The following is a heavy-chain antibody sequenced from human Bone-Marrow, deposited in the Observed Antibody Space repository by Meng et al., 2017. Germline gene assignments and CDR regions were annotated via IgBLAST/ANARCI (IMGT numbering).Heavy chain of an antibody. D-gene: IGHD4-17*01. CDR1: GGSIIRGNHY. J-gene: IGHJ2*01. V-gene: IGHV4-31*03. CDR3: ASLYGDSSVWYLDL. Sequence: QVQLKESGPGLVKPSQTLSLTGTVSGGSIIRGNHYWSGIRQHPGKGLEYIGYIYYSGSTYYNPSLKSRVIISVDTSKNQCSLRLNSVTAADTAVYYCASLYGDSSVWYLDLWGRGTLVTVSS. CDR2: IYYSGST.